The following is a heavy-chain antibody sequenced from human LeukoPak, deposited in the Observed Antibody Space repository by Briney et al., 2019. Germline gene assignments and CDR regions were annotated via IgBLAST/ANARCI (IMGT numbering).Heavy chain of an antibody. V-gene: IGHV3-48*01. CDR3: VREDGVGTTSFDY. Sequence: GGSLRLSCAASGFTFSNYNMNWVRQAPGKGLEWVSFISSRGTTMYYGESVKGRFTVSRDNAKFSLFLQMNGLRAEDTAVYFCVREDGVGTTSFDYWGQGTLVTVSS. D-gene: IGHD1-7*01. CDR1: GFTFSNYN. J-gene: IGHJ4*02. CDR2: ISSRGTTM.